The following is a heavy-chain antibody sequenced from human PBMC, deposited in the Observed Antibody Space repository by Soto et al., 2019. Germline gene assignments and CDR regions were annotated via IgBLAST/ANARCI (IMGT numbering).Heavy chain of an antibody. Sequence: QVQVVQSGAEVKKPGASVKVSCKTSGYTLTSYGISWVRQAPGQGLEWMGWISAYSGKTNYAQKFQGRLTMTTDTSTSTAYMELRSLRSDDTALYYCARDKSGDFWSGYSHYYFDYWGQGTLVTVSS. D-gene: IGHD3-3*01. V-gene: IGHV1-18*01. CDR3: ARDKSGDFWSGYSHYYFDY. CDR2: ISAYSGKT. J-gene: IGHJ4*02. CDR1: GYTLTSYG.